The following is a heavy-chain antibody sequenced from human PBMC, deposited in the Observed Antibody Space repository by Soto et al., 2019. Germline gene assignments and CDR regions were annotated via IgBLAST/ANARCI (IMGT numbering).Heavy chain of an antibody. V-gene: IGHV3-21*01. J-gene: IGHJ6*02. CDR3: ARLHLYGMDV. CDR1: GFTLNSYS. CDR2: ISSSSSYI. Sequence: PGGSLRLSCAASGFTLNSYSMNWVRQAPGKGLEWVSSISSSSSYIYYADSVKGRFTISRDNAKNSLYLQMNSLRAEDTAVYYCARLHLYGMDVWGQGTTVTVSS.